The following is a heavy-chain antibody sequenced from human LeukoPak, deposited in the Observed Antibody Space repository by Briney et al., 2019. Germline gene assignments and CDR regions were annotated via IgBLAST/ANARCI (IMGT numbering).Heavy chain of an antibody. Sequence: ASVKVSCKASGYTFTSYYMHWVRQAPGQGLEWMGIINPSGGSTSYAQKFQGRVTMTRDTSTSTVYMELSSLRSEDTAVYYCERGFPHYYDSSGMAYDWGQGTLVTVSS. CDR3: ERGFPHYYDSSGMAYD. D-gene: IGHD3-22*01. J-gene: IGHJ4*02. CDR1: GYTFTSYY. CDR2: INPSGGST. V-gene: IGHV1-46*01.